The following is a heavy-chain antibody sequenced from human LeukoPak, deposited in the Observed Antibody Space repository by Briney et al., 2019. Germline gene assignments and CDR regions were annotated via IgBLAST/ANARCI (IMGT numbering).Heavy chain of an antibody. CDR2: IYAEGNT. CDR3: VGGHDLEFEF. CDR1: GFSVGTNY. D-gene: IGHD4-23*01. Sequence: PGGSLRLSCAASGFSVGTNYMTWVRQAPGKGLEWVSMIYAEGNTYYRDSVKGRFTISRDSSKNTVFLHMSGLRDDDTAVYYCVGGHDLEFEFWGQGTLVIVSS. V-gene: IGHV3-53*01. J-gene: IGHJ5*01.